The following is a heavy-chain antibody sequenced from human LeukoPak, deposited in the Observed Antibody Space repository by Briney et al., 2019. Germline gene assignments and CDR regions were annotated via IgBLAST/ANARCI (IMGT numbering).Heavy chain of an antibody. D-gene: IGHD6-19*01. V-gene: IGHV1-2*02. CDR3: ARAPGSSGWYYYYYYMDV. Sequence: ASVKVSCKASGYTFTGYYMHWVRQAPGQGLEWMGGINPNSGGTNYAQKFQGRVTMTRDTSISTAYMELSRLRSDDTAVYYCARAPGSSGWYYYYYYMDVWGKGTTVTISS. CDR2: INPNSGGT. CDR1: GYTFTGYY. J-gene: IGHJ6*03.